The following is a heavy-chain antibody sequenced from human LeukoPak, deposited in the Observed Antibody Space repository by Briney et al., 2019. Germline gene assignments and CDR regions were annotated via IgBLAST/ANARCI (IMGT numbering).Heavy chain of an antibody. Sequence: SETLPLTCTVSGGSISSYHYSWIRQPPGKGLEWIGYIYTSGSTNYNPSLKSRVTMSVDTSKNQFSLKLSSVTAADTAVYYCARDPRLRPYYYYYYGMDVWGQGTTVTVSS. V-gene: IGHV4-4*09. CDR3: ARDPRLRPYYYYYYGMDV. J-gene: IGHJ6*02. CDR2: IYTSGST. CDR1: GGSISSYH. D-gene: IGHD4-17*01.